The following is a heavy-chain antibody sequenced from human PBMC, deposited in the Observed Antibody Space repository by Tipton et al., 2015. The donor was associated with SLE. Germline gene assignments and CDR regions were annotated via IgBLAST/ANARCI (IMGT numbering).Heavy chain of an antibody. CDR3: ARGVTGYFDHFYMDV. V-gene: IGHV4-39*07. CDR1: GDSISSSSYY. CDR2: ITHSDNT. D-gene: IGHD1-14*01. Sequence: GLVKPSETLSLTCIVSGDSISSSSYYWGWIRQPPGKGLEWIGDITHSDNTNYNPSLDSRVTISLDRSKSQLSLRLSSVTAADTAVYFCARGVTGYFDHFYMDVWDKGTTVTVSS. J-gene: IGHJ6*03.